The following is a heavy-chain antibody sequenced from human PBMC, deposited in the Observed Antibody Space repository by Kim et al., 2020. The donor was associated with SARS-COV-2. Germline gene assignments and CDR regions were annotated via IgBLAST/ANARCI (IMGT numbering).Heavy chain of an antibody. J-gene: IGHJ4*02. V-gene: IGHV1-3*01. Sequence: GNGNTIYSQKFQGRVPFTTDTSASTAYMELSFLRSEDSAVYYCLGGFYFDYWGQGTLVTVSS. CDR2: GNGNT. D-gene: IGHD3-16*01. CDR3: LGGFYFDY.